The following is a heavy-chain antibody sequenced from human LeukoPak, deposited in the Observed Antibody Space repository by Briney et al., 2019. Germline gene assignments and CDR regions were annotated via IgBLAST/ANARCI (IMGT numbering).Heavy chain of an antibody. V-gene: IGHV1-2*06. CDR1: GYTFTGYY. D-gene: IGHD3-22*01. CDR2: INPNSGGT. CDR3: AREWYYYDSSGYYYYYGMDV. Sequence: GAPVKVSCKASGYTFTGYYMHWVRQAPGQGLEWMGRINPNSGGTNYAQKFQGRVTMTRDTSISTAYMELSRLRSDDTAVYYCAREWYYYDSSGYYYYYGMDVWGQGTTVTVSS. J-gene: IGHJ6*02.